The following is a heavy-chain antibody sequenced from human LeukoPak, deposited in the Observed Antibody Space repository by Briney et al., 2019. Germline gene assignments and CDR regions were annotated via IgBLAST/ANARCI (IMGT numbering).Heavy chain of an antibody. D-gene: IGHD1-26*01. Sequence: SQTLSLTCAISGDSVSSNSAAWNWVRQSPSRGLEWLGRTYYRSKWYNDYAVSVKSRITINPDTSKNQFSLKLSSVTAADTAVYYCARVPSWELPRRYFDYWGQGTLVTVSS. CDR1: GDSVSSNSAA. J-gene: IGHJ4*02. V-gene: IGHV6-1*01. CDR3: ARVPSWELPRRYFDY. CDR2: TYYRSKWYN.